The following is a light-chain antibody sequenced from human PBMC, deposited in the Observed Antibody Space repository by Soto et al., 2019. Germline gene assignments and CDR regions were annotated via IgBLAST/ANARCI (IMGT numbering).Light chain of an antibody. CDR1: QSITSNY. CDR2: VAS. V-gene: IGKV3-20*01. CDR3: QPSGSGFT. Sequence: EIVLTQSPGTLSLSPGERATLSGRASQSITSNYLAWYQQKPGQAPRLLIYVASSRATGIPDRFSGSGSGTDFTLTISRLAPVDSAVYYCQPSGSGFTCGGGPKVEIK. J-gene: IGKJ4*01.